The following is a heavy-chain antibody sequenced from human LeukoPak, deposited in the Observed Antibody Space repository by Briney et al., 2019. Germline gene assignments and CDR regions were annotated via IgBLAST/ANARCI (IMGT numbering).Heavy chain of an antibody. CDR1: GYTFTDYH. Sequence: ASVKVSCKSSGYTFTDYHIHWGRQAPGQGVEWMGITYPVGDFTNSAQKFPGRVTMTSDTPTNTFYMELSGLRFDDTAVYYCARDQWGPDGLWGQGTMVTVSS. CDR2: TYPVGDFT. CDR3: ARDQWGPDGL. J-gene: IGHJ3*01. D-gene: IGHD5-24*01. V-gene: IGHV1-46*01.